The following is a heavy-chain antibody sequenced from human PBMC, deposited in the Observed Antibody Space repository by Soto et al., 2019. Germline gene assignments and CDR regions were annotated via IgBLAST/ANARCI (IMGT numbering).Heavy chain of an antibody. Sequence: EVPLVESGGGLIQPGGSLRLSCAASGFTVSSKYMTWVRQAPGKGLEWVSVIYGGGTTYYAASVKGRFTIASDNSKSTLYLQVNSLRAQDTAVYSCVQTTGWPGCDFWGQGTLVTVSS. J-gene: IGHJ4*02. CDR3: VQTTGWPGCDF. CDR1: GFTVSSKY. D-gene: IGHD6-19*01. V-gene: IGHV3-53*01. CDR2: IYGGGTT.